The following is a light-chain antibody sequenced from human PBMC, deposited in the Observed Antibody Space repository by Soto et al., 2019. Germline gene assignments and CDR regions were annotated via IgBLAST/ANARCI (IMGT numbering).Light chain of an antibody. Sequence: QSVLTQPPSMSGAPGQGVTISCGGTTSNIGAGNEVHWYQQLPGTAPKLVMYDNNKRPSGVPDRFSGSKSGTSASLAITGLQPEDEADYYCQSFDTTLRGSLFGGGTKLTVL. V-gene: IGLV1-40*01. J-gene: IGLJ3*02. CDR1: TSNIGAGNE. CDR2: DNN. CDR3: QSFDTTLRGSL.